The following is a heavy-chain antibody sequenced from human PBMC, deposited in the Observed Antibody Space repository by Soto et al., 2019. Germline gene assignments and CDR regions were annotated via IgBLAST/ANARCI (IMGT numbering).Heavy chain of an antibody. Sequence: QLHLVQSGAEVQKPGASVRVSCKASGYTFTHYAISWMRQTPGQGLEWMGWISPYNGDTKYSQKCQGRVTMTTDTSTTTAYMELRSLRSDDTAVYYCAREAGSGSYYPFDYWGQGTLVTVSS. CDR3: AREAGSGSYYPFDY. CDR1: GYTFTHYA. D-gene: IGHD3-10*01. V-gene: IGHV1-18*01. CDR2: ISPYNGDT. J-gene: IGHJ4*02.